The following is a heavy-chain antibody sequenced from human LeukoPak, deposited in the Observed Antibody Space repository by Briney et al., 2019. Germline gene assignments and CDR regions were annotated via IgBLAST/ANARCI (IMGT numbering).Heavy chain of an antibody. Sequence: SETLSLTCTVSGGSISSGSYYWSWIRQPAGKGLEWIGRIYTSGSTNYIPSLKSRVTISVDTSKNQFSLKLSSVTAADTAVYYCARGLSDDILTDYYYYYMDVWGKGTTVTVSS. CDR1: GGSISSGSYY. D-gene: IGHD3-9*01. CDR2: IYTSGST. J-gene: IGHJ6*03. V-gene: IGHV4-61*02. CDR3: ARGLSDDILTDYYYYYMDV.